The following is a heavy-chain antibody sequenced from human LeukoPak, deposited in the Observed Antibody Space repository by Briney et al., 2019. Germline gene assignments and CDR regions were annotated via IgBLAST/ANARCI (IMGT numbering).Heavy chain of an antibody. CDR1: GGSISSSSYY. D-gene: IGHD2-2*01. CDR3: ARGGYCSSTSCKDYYYYGMDV. J-gene: IGHJ6*02. Sequence: SETLSLTCTVSGGSISSSSYYWGWIRQPPGKGLEWIGSIYYSGSTYYNPSLKSRVTISVDTSKNQFSLKLSSVTAADTAVYYCARGGYCSSTSCKDYYYYGMDVWGQGTTVTVSS. CDR2: IYYSGST. V-gene: IGHV4-39*01.